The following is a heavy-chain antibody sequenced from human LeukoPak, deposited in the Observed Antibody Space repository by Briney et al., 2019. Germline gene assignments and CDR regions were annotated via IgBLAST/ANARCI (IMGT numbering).Heavy chain of an antibody. V-gene: IGHV4-39*01. CDR1: GGSISSRNYY. CDR3: ARQISDYYYYYMDV. D-gene: IGHD6-19*01. J-gene: IGHJ6*03. CDR2: IYYTETT. Sequence: SETLSLTCTVSGGSISSRNYYWRWVRQSPGKGLERVGSIYYTETTYYNPSLESRVTISVDASKNQFSLKLRSVTAADTAQYYCARQISDYYYYYMDVWGTGTTVTVSS.